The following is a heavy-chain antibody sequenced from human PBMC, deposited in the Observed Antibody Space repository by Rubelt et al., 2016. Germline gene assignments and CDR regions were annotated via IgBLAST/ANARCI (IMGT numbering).Heavy chain of an antibody. J-gene: IGHJ2*01. V-gene: IGHV4-59*11. CDR1: GASITTHY. CDR2: GHYSGST. Sequence: QVQLQESGPGLVKPSETLSLTCSVSGASITTHYWSWVRQFPGKGLEWLVYGHYSGSTNYNPSLKSRLIMSVDTSKNQISLKLSSVTAADTAVYYCARDILMVGATLYFDLWGRGTLVTVS. CDR3: ARDILMVGATLYFDL. D-gene: IGHD1-26*01.